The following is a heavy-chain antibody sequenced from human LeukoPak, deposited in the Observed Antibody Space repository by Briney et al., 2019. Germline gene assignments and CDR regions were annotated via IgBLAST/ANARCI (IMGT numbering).Heavy chain of an antibody. CDR3: AADNDYSVQQWLPRGAY. CDR2: IVVGSGST. Sequence: ASVKVSCKTSGSTFTRSAMQWVRQARGQRLEWIGWIVVGSGSTDYAQKFQERVTITRDMSTSTAYMELSSLTSEDTAVYYCAADNDYSVQQWLPRGAYWGQGTLVTVSS. J-gene: IGHJ4*02. D-gene: IGHD4-11*01. V-gene: IGHV1-58*02. CDR1: GSTFTRSA.